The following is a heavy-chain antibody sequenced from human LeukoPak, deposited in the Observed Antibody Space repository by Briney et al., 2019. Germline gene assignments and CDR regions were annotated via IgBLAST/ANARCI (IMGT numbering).Heavy chain of an antibody. D-gene: IGHD3-22*01. V-gene: IGHV3-33*01. J-gene: IGHJ4*02. Sequence: PGGSLRLSCTAPGFTFSSYGMHWVRQAPGKGLEWVAVIWYDGSNKYYGDPVKGRFTISRDNSKNTLYLEMNSLRAEDTAVYYCARDLTYYYDSSGYQFGYWGQGTLVTVSS. CDR2: IWYDGSNK. CDR3: ARDLTYYYDSSGYQFGY. CDR1: GFTFSSYG.